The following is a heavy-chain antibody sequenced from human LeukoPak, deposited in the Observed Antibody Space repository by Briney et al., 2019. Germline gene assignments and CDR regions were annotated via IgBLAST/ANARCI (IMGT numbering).Heavy chain of an antibody. CDR2: INPNSGGT. CDR1: GYTFTGYY. CDR3: ARDRQQLLSLYYGMDV. J-gene: IGHJ6*02. Sequence: ASVKVSCKASGYTFTGYYIHWVRQAPGQGLEWMGWINPNSGGTNYAQKFQGKVTMTRDTSISTAYMELSRLRSDDTAVYYCARDRQQLLSLYYGMDVWGQGTTVTVSS. D-gene: IGHD2-2*01. V-gene: IGHV1-2*02.